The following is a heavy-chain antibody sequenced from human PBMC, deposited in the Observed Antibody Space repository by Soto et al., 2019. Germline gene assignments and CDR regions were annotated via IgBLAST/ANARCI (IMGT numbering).Heavy chain of an antibody. V-gene: IGHV4-59*01. Sequence: SETLSLTCTVSGGSIGSYYWSWIRQPPGEGLEWIGYVYYTGSTEYNPSLKGRVTISVDTYKNQFSLKLSSVAAADTAVYYCARDNCSTTSCPRGLDSWGQGTLVTVS. D-gene: IGHD2-2*01. J-gene: IGHJ4*02. CDR1: GGSIGSYY. CDR3: ARDNCSTTSCPRGLDS. CDR2: VYYTGST.